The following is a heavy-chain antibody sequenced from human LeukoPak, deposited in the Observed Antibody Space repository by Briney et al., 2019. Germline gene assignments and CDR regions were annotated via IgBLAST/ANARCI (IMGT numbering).Heavy chain of an antibody. CDR3: ARTPPNYDILTGYYW. D-gene: IGHD3-9*01. CDR1: GGSISSSSYY. CDR2: IYYSGST. V-gene: IGHV4-39*07. J-gene: IGHJ1*01. Sequence: SETLSLTCTVSGGSISSSSYYWGWIRQPPGKGLEWIGSIYYSGSTYYNPSLKSRVTISVDTSKNQFSLKLSSVTAADTAVYYCARTPPNYDILTGYYWWGQGTLVTVSS.